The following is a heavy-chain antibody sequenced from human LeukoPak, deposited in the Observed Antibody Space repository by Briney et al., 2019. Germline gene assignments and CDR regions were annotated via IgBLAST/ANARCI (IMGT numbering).Heavy chain of an antibody. CDR2: ISSSSSTI. D-gene: IGHD2-15*01. V-gene: IGHV3-48*04. CDR1: GFTFSSYS. CDR3: ARDADCSGGSCYLDFDY. Sequence: PGGSLRLSCAASGFTFSSYSMNWVRQAPGKGLEWVSYISSSSSTIYYADSVKGRFTISRDNAKNSLYLQMNSLRAEDTAVYYCARDADCSGGSCYLDFDYWGQGTLVTVSS. J-gene: IGHJ4*02.